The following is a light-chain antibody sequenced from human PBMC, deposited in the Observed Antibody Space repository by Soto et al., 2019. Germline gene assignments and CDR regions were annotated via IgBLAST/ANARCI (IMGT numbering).Light chain of an antibody. J-gene: IGLJ3*02. Sequence: QSALTQPRSVSGSPGQSVNISCTGSSSDVGGSNFVSWYQQHPVKAPKLVIDDVSKRTSGVPDRFSGSKSGNTASLTISGLQAEDEADYYCCSYAGNSLGVFGGGTKLTVL. CDR2: DVS. V-gene: IGLV2-11*01. CDR1: SSDVGGSNF. CDR3: CSYAGNSLGV.